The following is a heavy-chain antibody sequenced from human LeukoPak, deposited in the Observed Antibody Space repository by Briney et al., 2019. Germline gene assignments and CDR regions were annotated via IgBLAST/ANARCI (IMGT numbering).Heavy chain of an antibody. V-gene: IGHV4-34*01. Sequence: SETLSLTCAVYGGSISGYYWSWIRQPPGRGLEWVGEIHYTGSTSYNPSLKSGATISTHTSKNKFSLRLSSVTPADTPVYYCAGANIVTADCFDFWGQGALVTVSS. CDR2: IHYTGST. D-gene: IGHD3-9*01. J-gene: IGHJ4*02. CDR3: AGANIVTADCFDF. CDR1: GGSISGYY.